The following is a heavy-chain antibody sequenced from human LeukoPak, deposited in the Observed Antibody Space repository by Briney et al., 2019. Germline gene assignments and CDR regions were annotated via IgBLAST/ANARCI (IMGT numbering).Heavy chain of an antibody. V-gene: IGHV3-30*18. Sequence: PGRSLRLSCAASGFTFSSYGMHWVRQAPGKGLEWVAVISYDGSNKYYADSVKGRFTISRDNSKNTLYLQMNSLRAEDTAVYYCAKDRTVGWLDNWFDPWGQGTLVTVSS. CDR1: GFTFSSYG. CDR3: AKDRTVGWLDNWFDP. D-gene: IGHD6-19*01. J-gene: IGHJ5*02. CDR2: ISYDGSNK.